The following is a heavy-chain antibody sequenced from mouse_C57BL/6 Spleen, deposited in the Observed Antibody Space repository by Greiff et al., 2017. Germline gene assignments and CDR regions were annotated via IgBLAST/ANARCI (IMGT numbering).Heavy chain of an antibody. Sequence: QVQLQQSGAELVRPGASVKLSCKASGYTFTDYYINWVKQRPGQGLEWIARIYPGSGNTYYNEKFKGKATLTAEKSSSTAYMQLSSLTAEDSAVYFCARNFLDDGSRGYAMDYWGQGTSVTVSS. CDR2: IYPGSGNT. D-gene: IGHD1-1*01. J-gene: IGHJ4*01. CDR3: ARNFLDDGSRGYAMDY. CDR1: GYTFTDYY. V-gene: IGHV1-76*01.